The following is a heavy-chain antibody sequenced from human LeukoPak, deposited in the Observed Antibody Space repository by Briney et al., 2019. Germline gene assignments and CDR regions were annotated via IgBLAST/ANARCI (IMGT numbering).Heavy chain of an antibody. CDR3: AKGVYYGDY. J-gene: IGHJ4*02. V-gene: IGHV3-23*01. Sequence: GGPLRLSCAASGFTFSSYSMTWVRQAPGKGLEWVSAISRSGGTTYYADSVKGRFTISRDNSKNTLHLQMNSVRVEDTATYFCAKGVYYGDYWGQGTLVTVSS. CDR2: ISRSGGTT. CDR1: GFTFSSYS.